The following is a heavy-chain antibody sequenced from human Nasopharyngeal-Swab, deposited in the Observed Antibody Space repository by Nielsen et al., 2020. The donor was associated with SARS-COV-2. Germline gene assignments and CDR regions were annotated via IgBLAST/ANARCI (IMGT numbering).Heavy chain of an antibody. V-gene: IGHV3-49*04. D-gene: IGHD3-9*01. Sequence: GGSLRLSCTASGFTFGDYAMSWVRQAPGKGLEWVGFISSKAYGGTTEYAASVKGRFTISRDDSKSIAYLQMNSLKTEDTAVYYCTRTPLTGYYMFSGYYYYMDVWGKGTTVTVSS. CDR1: GFTFGDYA. CDR3: TRTPLTGYYMFSGYYYYMDV. J-gene: IGHJ6*03. CDR2: ISSKAYGGTT.